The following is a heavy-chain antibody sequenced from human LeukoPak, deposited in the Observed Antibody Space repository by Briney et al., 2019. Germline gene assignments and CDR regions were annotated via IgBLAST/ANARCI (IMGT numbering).Heavy chain of an antibody. D-gene: IGHD2-2*01. CDR2: IYYSGST. Sequence: SETLSLTCTVSGGSISSYYWSWIRQPPGKGLEWIGYIYYSGSTNYNPSLKSRVTIPVDTSKNQFSLKLSSVTAADTAVYYCARARSTSFNWFDPWGQGTLVTVSS. CDR1: GGSISSYY. J-gene: IGHJ5*02. V-gene: IGHV4-59*01. CDR3: ARARSTSFNWFDP.